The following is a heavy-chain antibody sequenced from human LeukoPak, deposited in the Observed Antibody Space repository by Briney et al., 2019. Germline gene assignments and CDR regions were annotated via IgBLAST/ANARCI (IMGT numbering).Heavy chain of an antibody. CDR3: ASSRGSSGYVYYYYYYMDV. V-gene: IGHV4-39*07. CDR2: IYYSGST. J-gene: IGHJ6*03. Sequence: KSSETLSLTCTVSGGSISSSSYYWGGIRQPPGKGLEWIGSIYYSGSTNYNPSLKSRVTISVDTSKNQFSLKLSSVAAADTAVYYCASSRGSSGYVYYYYYYMDVWGKGTTVTVSS. D-gene: IGHD3-22*01. CDR1: GGSISSSSYY.